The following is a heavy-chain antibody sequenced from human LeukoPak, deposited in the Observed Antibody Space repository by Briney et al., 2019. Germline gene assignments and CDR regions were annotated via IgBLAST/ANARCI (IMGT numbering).Heavy chain of an antibody. J-gene: IGHJ4*02. Sequence: PSETLSLTCAVSGGSFSGYYWSWIRQPPGKGLEWIGEINHSGSTNYNPSLKSRVTISVDTSKNQFSLKLSSVTAADTAVYYCARGYTRGTYSSRSPFDYWGQGTLVTVSS. CDR1: GGSFSGYY. V-gene: IGHV4-34*01. CDR3: ARGYTRGTYSSRSPFDY. CDR2: INHSGST. D-gene: IGHD6-13*01.